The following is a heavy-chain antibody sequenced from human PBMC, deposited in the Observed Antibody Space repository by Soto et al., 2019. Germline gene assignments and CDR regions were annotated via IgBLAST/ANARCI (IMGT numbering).Heavy chain of an antibody. Sequence: GGSLRLSCAASGFTFSNAWMSWVRQAPGKGLEWVGRIKSKTDGGTTDYAATVKGRFTMSRHDSNNTLDLQMNSLKTEDTAVYYCTTFDYGDLGDYWGQGTLVTVSS. CDR3: TTFDYGDLGDY. V-gene: IGHV3-15*01. D-gene: IGHD4-17*01. J-gene: IGHJ4*02. CDR1: GFTFSNAW. CDR2: IKSKTDGGTT.